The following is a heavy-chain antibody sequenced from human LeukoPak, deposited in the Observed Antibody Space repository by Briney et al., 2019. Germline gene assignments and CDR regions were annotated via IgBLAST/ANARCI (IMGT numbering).Heavy chain of an antibody. CDR2: ISSSSSYI. Sequence: GGSLRLSCAASGFTFSSYSMNWVRQAPGKGLEWVSSISSSSSYIYYADSVKGRFTISRDNAKNSLYLQMNSLRAEDTAVYYCARVLELAAAGTGFDPWGQGTLVTVPS. CDR1: GFTFSSYS. CDR3: ARVLELAAAGTGFDP. V-gene: IGHV3-21*01. J-gene: IGHJ5*02. D-gene: IGHD6-13*01.